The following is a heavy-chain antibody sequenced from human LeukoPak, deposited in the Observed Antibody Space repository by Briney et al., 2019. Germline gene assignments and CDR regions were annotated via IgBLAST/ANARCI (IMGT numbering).Heavy chain of an antibody. Sequence: GGSLRLSCAASGFTFSSYAMHWVRQAPGKGLEWVAFIRYDGTNKYCADSVKGRFTISRDNSKNTLYLQMNSLRAEDTAVYYCAKDGGSYLDYWGQGTLVTVSS. J-gene: IGHJ4*02. CDR2: IRYDGTNK. CDR3: AKDGGSYLDY. D-gene: IGHD1-26*01. CDR1: GFTFSSYA. V-gene: IGHV3-30*02.